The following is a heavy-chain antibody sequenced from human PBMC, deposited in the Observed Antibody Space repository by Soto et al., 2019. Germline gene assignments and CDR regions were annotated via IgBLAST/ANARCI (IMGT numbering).Heavy chain of an antibody. Sequence: LSLTCTVSGDSISDYFYWSWIRQPAGKGLEWIGRIYTDGTTKYNPSLKSRVTLSLDKSKNQFSLRLSSVTAADTAVYYFAREVRGGFTGIFDQWGRGSRVTVSS. D-gene: IGHD2-15*01. CDR3: AREVRGGFTGIFDQ. V-gene: IGHV4-4*07. CDR2: IYTDGTT. CDR1: GDSISDYFY. J-gene: IGHJ4*02.